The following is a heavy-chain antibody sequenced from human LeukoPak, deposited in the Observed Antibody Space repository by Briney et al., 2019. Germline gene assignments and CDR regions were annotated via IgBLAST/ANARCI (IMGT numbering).Heavy chain of an antibody. D-gene: IGHD1-1*01. J-gene: IGHJ4*02. CDR2: MSTGGSI. CDR1: GGSISTHF. Sequence: PSETLSLTCTVSGGSISTHFWSWIRQPAGKGLEYIGRMSTGGSIDYHPSLKSRVTISVDTSKNQFSLKLSSVTAADTAVYFCARTDGKQLPPRFWGQGTLVTVSS. CDR3: ARTDGKQLPPRF. V-gene: IGHV4-4*07.